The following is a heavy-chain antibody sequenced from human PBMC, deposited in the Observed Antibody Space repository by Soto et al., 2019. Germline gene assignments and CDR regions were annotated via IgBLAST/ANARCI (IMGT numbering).Heavy chain of an antibody. D-gene: IGHD3-22*01. CDR1: GGTFSSYA. CDR2: IIPIFGTA. CDR3: GSHYDNSGYYYRGLDY. Sequence: QVQLVQSGAEVKKPGSSVKVSCKASGGTFSSYAISWVRQAPGQGLEWMGGIIPIFGTADYAQKFQGRVTITADESTSTGNKELSSVRSEDTAVYYWGSHYDNSGYYYRGLDYWGQGTLVTVSS. V-gene: IGHV1-69*12. J-gene: IGHJ4*02.